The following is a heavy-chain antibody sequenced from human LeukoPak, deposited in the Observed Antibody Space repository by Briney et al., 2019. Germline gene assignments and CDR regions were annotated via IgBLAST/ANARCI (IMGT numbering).Heavy chain of an antibody. Sequence: GSSVKVSCKAPGGTFSSYAISWVRQAPGQGLEWRGRIIPILGIANYAQKFQGRVTITADKSTSTAYMELSSLRSEDTAVYYCARSVGSRYYGSGREYYYYGMDVWGQGTTVTVSS. CDR1: GGTFSSYA. CDR2: IIPILGIA. J-gene: IGHJ6*02. CDR3: ARSVGSRYYGSGREYYYYGMDV. V-gene: IGHV1-69*04. D-gene: IGHD3-10*01.